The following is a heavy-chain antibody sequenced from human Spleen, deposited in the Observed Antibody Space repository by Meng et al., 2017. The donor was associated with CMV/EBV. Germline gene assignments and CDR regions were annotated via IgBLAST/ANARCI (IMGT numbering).Heavy chain of an antibody. Sequence: GESLKISCAASGFTFSTYAMSWIRQAPGKGLECVSVVSRSGDRTYYAGSVKGRFTVSRDNSKNTLFLQMNSLRAEDTAVYYCAKERGRILLYSYYGLDVWGQGTTVTVSS. CDR1: GFTFSTYA. CDR2: VSRSGDRT. CDR3: AKERGRILLYSYYGLDV. V-gene: IGHV3-23*01. D-gene: IGHD1-26*01. J-gene: IGHJ6*02.